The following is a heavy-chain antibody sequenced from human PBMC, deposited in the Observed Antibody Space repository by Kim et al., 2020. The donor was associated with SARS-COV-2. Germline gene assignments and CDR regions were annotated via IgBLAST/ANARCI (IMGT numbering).Heavy chain of an antibody. D-gene: IGHD5-12*01. J-gene: IGHJ5*02. CDR2: ISSSSSYI. Sequence: GGSLRLSCAASGFTFSSYSMNWVRQAPGKGLEWVSSISSSSSYIYYADSVKGRFTISRDNAKNSLYLQMNSLRAEDTAVYYCARDLDSGYEEGDWFDPWGQGTLVTVSS. CDR1: GFTFSSYS. V-gene: IGHV3-21*04. CDR3: ARDLDSGYEEGDWFDP.